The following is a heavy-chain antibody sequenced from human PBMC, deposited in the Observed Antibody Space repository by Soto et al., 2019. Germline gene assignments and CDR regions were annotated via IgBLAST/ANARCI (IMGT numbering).Heavy chain of an antibody. Sequence: GGSLRLSCAASGFTFNNAWMNWVRQVPGKGLEWVGRIKSKTDGGTIDYAAPVKGGFTISRDDSKNTVYLQMNSLKIEDTAVYYCRSLPKFGESAFDVWGQGTMVTVSS. CDR3: RSLPKFGESAFDV. D-gene: IGHD3-10*01. V-gene: IGHV3-15*07. CDR2: IKSKTDGGTI. J-gene: IGHJ3*01. CDR1: GFTFNNAW.